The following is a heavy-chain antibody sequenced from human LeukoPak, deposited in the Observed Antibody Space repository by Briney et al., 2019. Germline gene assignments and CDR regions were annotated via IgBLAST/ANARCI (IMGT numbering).Heavy chain of an antibody. V-gene: IGHV4-38-2*02. CDR1: GYSINSVYY. Sequence: KTSETLSLTCTVSGYSINSVYYWGWIRQPPEKGLEWIGSIYHSGSTYYNPSLTSRVTISMDTSKNQFSLKVTSVTATYTAVYYCARPWTRAYAYGRSDFDSWGQGTLVTVSS. CDR2: IYHSGST. D-gene: IGHD5-18*01. J-gene: IGHJ4*02. CDR3: ARPWTRAYAYGRSDFDS.